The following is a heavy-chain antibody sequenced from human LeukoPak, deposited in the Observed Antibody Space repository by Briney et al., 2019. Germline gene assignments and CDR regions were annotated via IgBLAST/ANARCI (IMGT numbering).Heavy chain of an antibody. Sequence: SETLSLTCTVSRGSITSTDHYWAWIRQPPGKALEWTGSIYHTGKTFYSPSLKSRLSMSIDTSKSQFSLSLRSATAADTAVYYCARDRRFGDLLPYYFDYWGQGTLVTVSS. CDR2: IYHTGKT. V-gene: IGHV4-39*07. CDR1: RGSITSTDHY. D-gene: IGHD3-10*01. CDR3: ARDRRFGDLLPYYFDY. J-gene: IGHJ4*02.